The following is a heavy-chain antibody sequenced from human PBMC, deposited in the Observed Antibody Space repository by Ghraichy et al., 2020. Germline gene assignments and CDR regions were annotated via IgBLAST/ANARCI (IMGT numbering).Heavy chain of an antibody. J-gene: IGHJ4*02. CDR2: RSPDKETK. D-gene: IGHD1-26*01. V-gene: IGHV3-33*05. CDR1: GFPFSRYG. Sequence: GGSLRLSCKGSGFPFSRYGFHWVRRAPGKGLEWVAVRSPDKETKFYADPVRGRFTISRDDSKSTLFLRMNNLRPEDTGMYYCARGDAGSPDSWGPGTLVVVSS. CDR3: ARGDAGSPDS.